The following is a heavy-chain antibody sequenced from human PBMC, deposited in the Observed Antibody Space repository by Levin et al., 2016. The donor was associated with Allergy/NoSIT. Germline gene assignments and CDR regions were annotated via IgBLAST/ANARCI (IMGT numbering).Heavy chain of an antibody. D-gene: IGHD3-10*01. CDR1: GGSVSSGSYY. CDR3: ARYGRGAQLLAPGV. V-gene: IGHV4-61*01. J-gene: IGHJ6*02. CDR2: FYESGGT. Sequence: SETLSLTCTVAGGSVSSGSYYWSWIRQPPGKGLEWIGYFYESGGTKYNPSLKSRVTISVDTSKNQFSLKLSSVTAADTAVYYCARYGRGAQLLAPGVWGQGTTVTVSS.